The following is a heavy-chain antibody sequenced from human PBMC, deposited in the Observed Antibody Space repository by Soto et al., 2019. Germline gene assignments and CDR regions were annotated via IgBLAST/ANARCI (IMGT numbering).Heavy chain of an antibody. J-gene: IGHJ4*02. CDR2: LYYSGST. D-gene: IGHD2-8*01. V-gene: IGHV4-39*01. CDR1: GGSISSSSFY. CDR3: GREYCTNGVC. Sequence: SETLSLTCTVSGGSISSSSFYWGWIRQPPGKGLEWIGSLYYSGSTYYNPSLKSRVTISVDTSKNQFSLKLSSVTAADTAVYYCGREYCTNGVCWGQGTLVTVSS.